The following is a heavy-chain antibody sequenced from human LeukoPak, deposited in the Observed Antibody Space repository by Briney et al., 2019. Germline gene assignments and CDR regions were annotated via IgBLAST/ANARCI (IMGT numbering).Heavy chain of an antibody. CDR3: ARDSSRITIFGVVIPQGAFDI. V-gene: IGHV1-18*01. CDR2: ISAYNGNI. Sequence: GASVSVSCKASGYTFMRYDISWGREAPGQEGGWMGWISAYNGNINYAQNFQGRVTMTTDTSTSTTYMELRSLISDDTAVYYCARDSSRITIFGVVIPQGAFDIWGQGTMVTVSS. D-gene: IGHD3-3*01. CDR1: GYTFMRYD. J-gene: IGHJ3*02.